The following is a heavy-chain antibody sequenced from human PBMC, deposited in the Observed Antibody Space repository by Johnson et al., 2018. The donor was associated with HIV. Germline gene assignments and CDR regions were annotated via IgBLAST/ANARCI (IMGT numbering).Heavy chain of an antibody. Sequence: VQLVESGGGLVQPGGSLGLSCAASGFNVSINYMNWVRQAPGKGLEWVSTIYSSGNTYYADSVKGRFAISRDSSKNTLYLQMNSLRAEDTAVYYCATPRIPTDRAFDIWGQGTMVTVSS. CDR2: IYSSGNT. J-gene: IGHJ3*02. V-gene: IGHV3-53*01. CDR1: GFNVSINY. CDR3: ATPRIPTDRAFDI. D-gene: IGHD2/OR15-2a*01.